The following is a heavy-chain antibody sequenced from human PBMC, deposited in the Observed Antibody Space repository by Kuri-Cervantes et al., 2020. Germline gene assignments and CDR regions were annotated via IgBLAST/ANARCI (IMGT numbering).Heavy chain of an antibody. V-gene: IGHV4-59*01. CDR2: IYYSGST. J-gene: IGHJ4*02. Sequence: SETLSLTCTVSGGSISSYYWGWIRQPPGKGLEWIGYIYYSGSTNYNPSLKSRVTISVDTSKNQFSLKLSSVTAADTAVYYCARDNAGDRNPFDYWGQGTLVTVSS. D-gene: IGHD7-27*01. CDR1: GGSISSYY. CDR3: ARDNAGDRNPFDY.